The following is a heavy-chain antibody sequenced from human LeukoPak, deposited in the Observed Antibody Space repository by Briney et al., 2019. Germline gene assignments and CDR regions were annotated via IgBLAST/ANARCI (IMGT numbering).Heavy chain of an antibody. CDR1: GGSISSSSYY. CDR3: ARGEMATIEDAFDI. V-gene: IGHV4-39*01. D-gene: IGHD5-24*01. CDR2: IYYSGST. J-gene: IGHJ3*02. Sequence: SETLSLTCTVSGGSISSSSYYWGWIRQPPGKGLEWIGSIYYSGSTYYNPSLKSRVTISVDTSKNQFSLKLSSVTAADTAVYYCARGEMATIEDAFDIWGQGTLVTVSS.